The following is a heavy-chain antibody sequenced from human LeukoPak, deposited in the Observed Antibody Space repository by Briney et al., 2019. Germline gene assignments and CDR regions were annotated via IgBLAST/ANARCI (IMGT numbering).Heavy chain of an antibody. D-gene: IGHD3-22*01. V-gene: IGHV3-23*01. Sequence: GGSLRLSCAASGFTFGSYAMSWVRQAPGKGLEWVSAISGSGGSTYYADSVKGRFTISRDNSKNTLYLQMNSLRAEDTAVYYCAKDQFYYYDSSGYYYYFDYWGQGTLVTVSS. CDR2: ISGSGGST. CDR1: GFTFGSYA. CDR3: AKDQFYYYDSSGYYYYFDY. J-gene: IGHJ4*02.